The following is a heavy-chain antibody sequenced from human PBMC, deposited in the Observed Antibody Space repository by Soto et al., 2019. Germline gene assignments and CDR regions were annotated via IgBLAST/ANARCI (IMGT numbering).Heavy chain of an antibody. CDR1: GGSISSGGYS. V-gene: IGHV4-30-2*01. CDR3: ARGMNGDYRRDAFDI. CDR2: IYHSGST. Sequence: QLQLQESGSGLVKPSQTLSLTCAVSGGSISSGGYSWSWIRQPPGKGLEWIGYIYHSGSTYYNPSLKSRVTISVDRSKNQFSLKLSSVTAADTAVYYCARGMNGDYRRDAFDIWGQGTMVTVSS. J-gene: IGHJ3*02. D-gene: IGHD4-17*01.